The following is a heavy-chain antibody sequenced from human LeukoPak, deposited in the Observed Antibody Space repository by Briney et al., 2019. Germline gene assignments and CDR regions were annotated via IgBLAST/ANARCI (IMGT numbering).Heavy chain of an antibody. CDR3: ATLPEKSHYYMDV. CDR1: GGSISSYY. V-gene: IGHV4-59*08. CDR2: IYYSGST. Sequence: SETLSLTCTVSGGSISSYYWSWIRQPPGKGLEWIGYIYYSGSTNYNPSLKSRVTISVDTSKNQFSLKLSSVTAADTAVYYCATLPEKSHYYMDVWGKGTTVTVSS. J-gene: IGHJ6*03. D-gene: IGHD1-14*01.